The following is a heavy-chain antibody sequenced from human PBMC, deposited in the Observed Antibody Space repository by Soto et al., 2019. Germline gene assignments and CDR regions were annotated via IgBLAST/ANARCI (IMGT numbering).Heavy chain of an antibody. D-gene: IGHD5-12*01. V-gene: IGHV4-59*01. J-gene: IGHJ6*03. CDR1: GGSISSYY. Sequence: PSETLSLTCTVSGGSISSYYWSWIRQPPGKGLEWIGYIYHSGSTNYNPSLKSRVTISVDTSKNQFSLKLSSVTAADTAVYYCARGYSGYDFGYYYYMDVSGKGTTVTVSS. CDR3: ARGYSGYDFGYYYYMDV. CDR2: IYHSGST.